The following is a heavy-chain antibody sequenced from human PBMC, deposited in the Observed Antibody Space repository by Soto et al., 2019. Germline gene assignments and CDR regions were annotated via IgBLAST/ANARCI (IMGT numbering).Heavy chain of an antibody. CDR2: ISAYNGNT. J-gene: IGHJ4*02. CDR1: GYTFTSYG. Sequence: ASVKVSCKASGYTFTSYGMSWVRQAPGQGLEWMGWISAYNGNTNYAQKLQGRVTMTTDTSTSTAYMELRSLRSDDTAVYYCARDSRPSALRFLEWCWKWGQGTMVTVYS. V-gene: IGHV1-18*01. D-gene: IGHD3-3*01. CDR3: ARDSRPSALRFLEWCWK.